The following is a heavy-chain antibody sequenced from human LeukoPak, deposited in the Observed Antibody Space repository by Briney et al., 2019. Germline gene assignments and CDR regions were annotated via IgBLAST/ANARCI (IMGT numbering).Heavy chain of an antibody. CDR1: GGSFSGYY. V-gene: IGHV4-34*01. CDR3: ARGEMATIPFDY. Sequence: PSETLSLTCAVYGGSFSGYYWSWIRQPPGKGLEWIGEINHSGSTNYNPSLKSRVTISVDTSKNQFSLKLSSVTAADTAVYYCARGEMATIPFDYWGQGTLVTVSS. J-gene: IGHJ4*02. D-gene: IGHD5-24*01. CDR2: INHSGST.